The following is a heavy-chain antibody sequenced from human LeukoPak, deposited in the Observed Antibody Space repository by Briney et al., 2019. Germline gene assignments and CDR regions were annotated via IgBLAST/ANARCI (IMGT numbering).Heavy chain of an antibody. CDR2: VYYSGTT. V-gene: IGHV4-39*01. CDR3: ARRDYAAWFDP. CDR1: GDSITSGGFY. D-gene: IGHD4/OR15-4a*01. J-gene: IGHJ5*02. Sequence: SETLSLTCNVSGDSITSGGFYWAWIRQSPGKGLEWIGNVYYSGTTQYNPSLKGRVTISMDMSKNQFSLNLNSVSVTDTAIDYSARRDYAAWFDPWGQGTLVTVSS.